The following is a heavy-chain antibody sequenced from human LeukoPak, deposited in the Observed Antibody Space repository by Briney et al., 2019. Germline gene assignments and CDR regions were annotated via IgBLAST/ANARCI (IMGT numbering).Heavy chain of an antibody. Sequence: PGGSLRLSCAASGFTFSSYAMSWVRQAPGKGLEWVSAISGSGGSTYYADSVKGRFTISRDNSKNTLYLQMNRLRAEDTAVYYCAKDRLNGGYVGYFDYWGQGTLVTVSS. J-gene: IGHJ4*02. CDR3: AKDRLNGGYVGYFDY. CDR1: GFTFSSYA. CDR2: ISGSGGST. V-gene: IGHV3-23*01. D-gene: IGHD5-12*01.